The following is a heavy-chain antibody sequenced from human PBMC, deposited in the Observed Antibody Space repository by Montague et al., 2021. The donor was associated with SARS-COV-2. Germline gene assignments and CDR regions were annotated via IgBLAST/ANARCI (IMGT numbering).Heavy chain of an antibody. CDR3: ARIPVGSKYYFDF. D-gene: IGHD2-2*01. J-gene: IGHJ4*02. V-gene: IGHV6-1*01. Sequence: CAISGDSVSSEIATRKWNRQSPSLHLDWLGMSYHRPKWYNDYAESVKSRITIDPDTSKHQFSLHLNSVTPEDTAVYYCARIPVGSKYYFDFWGQGTLVTVSS. CDR1: GDSVSSEIAT. CDR2: SYHRPKWYN.